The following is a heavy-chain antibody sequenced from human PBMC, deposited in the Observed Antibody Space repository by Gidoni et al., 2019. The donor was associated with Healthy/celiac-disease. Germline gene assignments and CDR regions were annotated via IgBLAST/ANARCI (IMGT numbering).Heavy chain of an antibody. CDR2: IYYSWST. CDR3: ARGLLGDYDFWSGYSFDY. Sequence: QLQLQQSVPGLLKPSETLFLTCTVSGGSISSYYWSWIRQPPGKGLEWIGYIYYSWSTNYNPSLKSRVTISVDTSKNQFSLKLSSVTAADTAVYYCARGLLGDYDFWSGYSFDYWGQGTLVTVSS. CDR1: GGSISSYY. D-gene: IGHD3-3*01. J-gene: IGHJ4*02. V-gene: IGHV4-59*01.